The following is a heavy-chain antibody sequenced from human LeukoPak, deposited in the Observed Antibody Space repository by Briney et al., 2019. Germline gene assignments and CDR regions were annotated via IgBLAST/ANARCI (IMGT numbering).Heavy chain of an antibody. D-gene: IGHD5-12*01. J-gene: IGHJ4*02. CDR2: IWYDGSNK. CDR3: AKLGGSVNSGYGFDY. Sequence: PGRSLRLSCAASGFTFSSYGMHWVRQAPGKGLEWVAVIWYDGSNKYYADSVKGRFTISRDNSKNTLYLQMNSLRAEDTAVYYCAKLGGSVNSGYGFDYWGQGTLVTVSS. CDR1: GFTFSSYG. V-gene: IGHV3-33*06.